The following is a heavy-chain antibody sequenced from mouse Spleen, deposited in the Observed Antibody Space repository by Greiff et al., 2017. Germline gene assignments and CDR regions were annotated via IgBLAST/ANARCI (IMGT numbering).Heavy chain of an antibody. CDR3: ARVPTMIKAWFAY. J-gene: IGHJ3*01. CDR2: IYPGGGYT. CDR1: GYTFTNYW. V-gene: IGHV1-63*02. D-gene: IGHD2-4*01. Sequence: VKLMESGAELVRPGTSVKMSCKAAGYTFTNYWIGWVKPRPGHGLEWIGDIYPGGGYTNYNEKFKGKATLTADTSSSTAYMQLSSLTSEDSAIYYCARVPTMIKAWFAYWGQGTLVTVSA.